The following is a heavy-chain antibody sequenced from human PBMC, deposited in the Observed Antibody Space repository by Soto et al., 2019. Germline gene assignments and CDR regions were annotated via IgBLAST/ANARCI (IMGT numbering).Heavy chain of an antibody. D-gene: IGHD3-22*01. J-gene: IGHJ5*02. CDR1: GGTFSSYA. V-gene: IGHV1-69*13. Sequence: GASVKVSCKASGGTFSSYAISWVRQAPGQGLEWMGGIIPIFGTANYAQKFQGRVTITADESTSTAYTELSSLRSEDTAVYYCARPTRYYYDSSGQSAWFDPWGQGTLVTVSS. CDR2: IIPIFGTA. CDR3: ARPTRYYYDSSGQSAWFDP.